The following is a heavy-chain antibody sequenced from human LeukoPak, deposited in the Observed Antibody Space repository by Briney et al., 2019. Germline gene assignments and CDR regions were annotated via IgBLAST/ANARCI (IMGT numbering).Heavy chain of an antibody. CDR3: ATSSGTYFLY. J-gene: IGHJ4*02. CDR1: GYTLTQLV. D-gene: IGHD1-26*01. V-gene: IGHV1-24*01. CDR2: FDPEDGET. Sequence: GASVKVSCKVSGYTLTQLVIHWVRQAPGKWLEWMGGFDPEDGETIYAQKFQDRVTMSEDTSTDTAYMALSRLRSEDTAFYYCATSSGTYFLYWGQGTLVTVS.